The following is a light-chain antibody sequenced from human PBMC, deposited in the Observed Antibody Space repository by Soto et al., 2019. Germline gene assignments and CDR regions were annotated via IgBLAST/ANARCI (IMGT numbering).Light chain of an antibody. J-gene: IGKJ2*01. Sequence: IVMTQSPATLSVSPGERVTLSCRASETVRTNLAWFQQKPGQTPRLLIFGASTRATGIPTRFTGSGSETEFTLTIGSLQSEDLPVYYCQQYYNWPPYAFGQGSKREIK. V-gene: IGKV3-15*01. CDR3: QQYYNWPPYA. CDR2: GAS. CDR1: ETVRTN.